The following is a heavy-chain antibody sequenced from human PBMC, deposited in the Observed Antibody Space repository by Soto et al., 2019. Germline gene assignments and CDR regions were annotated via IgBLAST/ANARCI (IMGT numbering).Heavy chain of an antibody. J-gene: IGHJ5*02. CDR3: ARDLYYDILTGHRRNWFDP. CDR2: IFYSGST. Sequence: KASETLSLTCTVSGGSVSSGSYYWSWIRQPPGKGLEWIGYIFYSGSTNYNPSLKSRVTISVDTSKSQFSLKLSSVTAADTAVYYCARDLYYDILTGHRRNWFDPWGQGTLVTVSS. D-gene: IGHD3-9*01. CDR1: GGSVSSGSYY. V-gene: IGHV4-61*01.